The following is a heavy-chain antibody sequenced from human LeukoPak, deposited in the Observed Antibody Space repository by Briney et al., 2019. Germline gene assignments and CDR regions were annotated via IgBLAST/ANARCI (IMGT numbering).Heavy chain of an antibody. D-gene: IGHD6-13*01. CDR2: IYYSGST. CDR3: ARHKYSSSWYRFDP. J-gene: IGHJ5*02. Sequence: SETLSLTCTVSGGSISSYYWSWIRQPPGKGLEWIGYIYYSGSTNYNPSLKSRVTISVDTSKNQFSLKLSSVTAAATAVYYCARHKYSSSWYRFDPWGQGTLVTVSS. V-gene: IGHV4-59*08. CDR1: GGSISSYY.